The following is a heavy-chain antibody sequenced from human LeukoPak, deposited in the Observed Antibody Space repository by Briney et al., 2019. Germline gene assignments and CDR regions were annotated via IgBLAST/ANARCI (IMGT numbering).Heavy chain of an antibody. CDR2: ITWNSGMM. CDR3: ARDLTVGSGSYLDY. CDR1: GFTFEDYP. Sequence: PGRSLRLSCTASGFTFEDYPMHWVRQVPGKGLEWVSGITWNSGMMDYADSVKGRFTISRDNSKNTLYLQMNSLRAEDTAVYYCARDLTVGSGSYLDYWGQGTLVTVSS. D-gene: IGHD3-10*01. V-gene: IGHV3-9*01. J-gene: IGHJ4*02.